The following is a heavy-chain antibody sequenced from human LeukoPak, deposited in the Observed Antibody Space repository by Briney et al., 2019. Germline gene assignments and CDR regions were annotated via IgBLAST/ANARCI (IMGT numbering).Heavy chain of an antibody. CDR2: IYHSGST. Sequence: SETLSLTCTVSGHSISSGYYWGWIRQPPGKGLEWIGSIYHSGSTYYNPSLKSRVTISVDTSKNQFSLKLSSVTAADTAVYYCASFYSGYTDYWGQGTLVTVSS. D-gene: IGHD5-12*01. V-gene: IGHV4-38-2*02. J-gene: IGHJ4*02. CDR3: ASFYSGYTDY. CDR1: GHSISSGYY.